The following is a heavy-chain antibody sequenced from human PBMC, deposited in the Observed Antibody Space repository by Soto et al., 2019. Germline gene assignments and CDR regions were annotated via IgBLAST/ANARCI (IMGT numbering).Heavy chain of an antibody. J-gene: IGHJ4*02. CDR3: ARDRGGAGATDY. CDR1: GFIFSNSG. Sequence: EVQLVESGGGLVQPGGSLRLACAASGFIFSNSGMNWVRQAPGKGLEWVAYISSSSSTIRYADSVKGRFAISRDNAKNSLFLQINSLRDEDTAVYYCARDRGGAGATDYWGQGTLVTVSS. D-gene: IGHD1-26*01. V-gene: IGHV3-48*02. CDR2: ISSSSSTI.